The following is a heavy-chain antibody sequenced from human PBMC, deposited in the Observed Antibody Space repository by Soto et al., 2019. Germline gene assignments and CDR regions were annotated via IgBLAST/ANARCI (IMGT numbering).Heavy chain of an antibody. CDR2: VHAGNDNT. CDR3: ATTIPDYDPFRSPPDY. D-gene: IGHD3-3*01. Sequence: QVQLVQSGAEVKKPGASVQVSCKASGYTFTYYAIHWVRQAPGQRLEWMGRVHAGNDNTKYSQKFHDRVTVTRDTSARTAYMELSSLRPEDTAVYYCATTIPDYDPFRSPPDYWGQGTLVTVSS. V-gene: IGHV1-3*01. J-gene: IGHJ4*02. CDR1: GYTFTYYA.